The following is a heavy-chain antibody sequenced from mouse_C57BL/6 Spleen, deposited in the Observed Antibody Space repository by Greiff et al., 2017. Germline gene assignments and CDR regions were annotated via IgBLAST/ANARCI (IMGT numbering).Heavy chain of an antibody. CDR3: ARDMGPFAY. Sequence: EVKLVESGGGLVKPGGSLKLSCAASGFTFSSYAMSWVRQTPEKRLEWVATISDGGSYTYYPDNVKGRFTISRDNAKNNLYLQMSHLKSEDTAMYYCARDMGPFAYWGQGTLVTVSA. CDR2: ISDGGSYT. V-gene: IGHV5-4*01. J-gene: IGHJ3*01. D-gene: IGHD4-1*01. CDR1: GFTFSSYA.